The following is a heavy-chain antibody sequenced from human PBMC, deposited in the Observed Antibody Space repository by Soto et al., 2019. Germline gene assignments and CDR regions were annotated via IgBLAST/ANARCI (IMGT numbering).Heavy chain of an antibody. CDR3: ARAPRGLGRDIVVVPAATRFDY. V-gene: IGHV4-34*01. CDR2: INHSGST. Sequence: KPSETLSLTCAVYGGSFSGYYWSWIRQPPGKGLEWIGEINHSGSTNYNPSLKSRVTISVDTSKNQFSLKLSSVTAADTAVYYCARAPRGLGRDIVVVPAATRFDYWGQGTLVTVSS. J-gene: IGHJ4*02. D-gene: IGHD2-2*01. CDR1: GGSFSGYY.